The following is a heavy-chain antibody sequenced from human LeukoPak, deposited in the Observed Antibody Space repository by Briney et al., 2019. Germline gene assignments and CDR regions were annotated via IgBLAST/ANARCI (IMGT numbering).Heavy chain of an antibody. D-gene: IGHD3-10*01. CDR1: GGSTSSYY. CDR3: ARGQVRGVIWFDP. J-gene: IGHJ5*02. V-gene: IGHV4-59*01. Sequence: KPSETLSLTCTVSGGSTSSYYWSWIRQPPGKGLEWIGYIYYSGSTNYNPSLKSRVTISVDTSKNQFSLKLSSVTAADTAVYYCARGQVRGVIWFDPWGQGTLVTVSS. CDR2: IYYSGST.